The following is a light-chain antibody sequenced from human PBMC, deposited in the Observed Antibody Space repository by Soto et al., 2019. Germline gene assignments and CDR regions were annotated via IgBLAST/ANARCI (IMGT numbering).Light chain of an antibody. Sequence: DIQMTQSPSTLSASIGDRVNITCRASQSISSWLAWYQQKPGKAPKVLIYKASNLESGVPSRFSGSGSETEFTLTISSLQPDDFATYYCQQYNVYSTFGGETKVEIK. CDR1: QSISSW. CDR2: KAS. J-gene: IGKJ4*01. CDR3: QQYNVYST. V-gene: IGKV1-5*03.